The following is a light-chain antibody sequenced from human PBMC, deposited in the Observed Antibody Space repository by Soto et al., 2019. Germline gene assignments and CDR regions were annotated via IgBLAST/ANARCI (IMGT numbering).Light chain of an antibody. V-gene: IGKV3-15*01. Sequence: ETVMTQSPVTLSVSPGERATLSCRASQSVNSNLAWYQEKPAQPPRLLIYGASTRATVIPDRFSGSGCETEFTLTISGLQSEDFAVDYCQKYNNWPLPFGGGTKVEIK. J-gene: IGKJ4*01. CDR3: QKYNNWPLP. CDR1: QSVNSN. CDR2: GAS.